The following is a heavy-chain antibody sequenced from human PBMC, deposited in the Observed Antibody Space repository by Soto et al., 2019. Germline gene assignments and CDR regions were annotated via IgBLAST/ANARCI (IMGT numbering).Heavy chain of an antibody. Sequence: SETQSLTCSVSGGTINSGDYFWSWIRQPPGKGLEWIGSIFYTGSTYYSPSLKSRASMSMDTSKNLFYLRLRSLTAADTAVYFCARVRATLYRHYYFDYWGPGTPVTLSS. CDR1: GGTINSGDYF. J-gene: IGHJ4*02. CDR3: ARVRATLYRHYYFDY. CDR2: IFYTGST. D-gene: IGHD5-12*01. V-gene: IGHV4-30-4*01.